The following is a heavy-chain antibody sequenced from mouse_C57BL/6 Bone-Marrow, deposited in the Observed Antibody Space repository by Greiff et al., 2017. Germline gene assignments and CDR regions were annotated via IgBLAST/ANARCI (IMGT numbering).Heavy chain of an antibody. CDR3: ARAGYYSIFAY. V-gene: IGHV1-55*01. CDR1: GYTFTSYW. D-gene: IGHD2-5*01. Sequence: QVQLQQPGAELVKPGASVKMSCKASGYTFTSYWITWVKPRPGQGLEWIGDIYPGSGSTNYNEKFKSKATLTVDTSSITAYMQLSSLTSEDSAVYYCARAGYYSIFAYWGQGTLVTVSA. J-gene: IGHJ3*01. CDR2: IYPGSGST.